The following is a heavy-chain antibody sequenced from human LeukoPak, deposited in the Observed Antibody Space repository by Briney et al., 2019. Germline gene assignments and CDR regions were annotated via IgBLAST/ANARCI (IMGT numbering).Heavy chain of an antibody. Sequence: ASVKVSCKASGYTFTSYGISWVQQAPGQGLEWMGWISAYNGNTNYAQKLQGRVTMTTDTSTSTAYMELRSLRSDDTAVYYCARGSDCSGGSCWNWFDPWGQGTLVTVSS. CDR3: ARGSDCSGGSCWNWFDP. CDR1: GYTFTSYG. D-gene: IGHD2-15*01. J-gene: IGHJ5*02. V-gene: IGHV1-18*01. CDR2: ISAYNGNT.